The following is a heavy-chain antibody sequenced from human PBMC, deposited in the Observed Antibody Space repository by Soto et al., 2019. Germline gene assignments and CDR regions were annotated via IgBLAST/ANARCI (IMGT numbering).Heavy chain of an antibody. CDR3: ARAGDCSGGSCYDFLFWFDP. Sequence: ASVKVSCKASGGTFSSYAISWVRQAPGQGLEWMGGIIPIFGTANYAQKFQGRVTITADESTSTAYMEMSSLRSEDTAVYYCARAGDCSGGSCYDFLFWFDPWGQGTLVTVSS. D-gene: IGHD2-15*01. CDR1: GGTFSSYA. V-gene: IGHV1-69*13. CDR2: IIPIFGTA. J-gene: IGHJ5*02.